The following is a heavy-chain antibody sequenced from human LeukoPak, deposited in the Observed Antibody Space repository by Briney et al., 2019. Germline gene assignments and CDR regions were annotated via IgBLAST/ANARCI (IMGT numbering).Heavy chain of an antibody. J-gene: IGHJ4*02. CDR1: GFTFSSYA. V-gene: IGHV3-30-3*01. CDR2: ISYDGSNK. CDR3: ARGGRRDGYNPGAFDY. D-gene: IGHD5-24*01. Sequence: GGSLGLSCAASGFTFSSYAMHWVRQAPGKGLEWVAVISYDGSNKYYADSVKGRFTISRDNSKNTLYLQMNSLRAEDTAVYYCARGGRRDGYNPGAFDYWGQGTLVTVSS.